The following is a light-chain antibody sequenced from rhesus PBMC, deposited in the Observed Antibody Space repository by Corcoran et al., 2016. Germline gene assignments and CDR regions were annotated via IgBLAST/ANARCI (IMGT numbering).Light chain of an antibody. CDR1: ENVNNY. Sequence: DIQMTQSPSSLSASVGDRVTITCRASENVNNYLNWYQQTPGKAPKLLIYKAFTLQSGVPSRFSGSGCGTDYTFTISSLQTEDVATYYCQHGYGTPRTFGQGTKVEIK. V-gene: IGKV1-74*01. CDR2: KAF. J-gene: IGKJ1*01. CDR3: QHGYGTPRT.